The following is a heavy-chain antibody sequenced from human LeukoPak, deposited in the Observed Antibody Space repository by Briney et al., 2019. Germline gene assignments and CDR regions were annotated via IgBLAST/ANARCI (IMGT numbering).Heavy chain of an antibody. CDR1: GGSFSGYY. CDR2: INHSGST. Sequence: TSETLSLTCAVYGGSFSGYYWSWIRQPPGKGLEWIGEINHSGSTNYNPSLESRVTISVDTSKNQFSLKLSSVTAADTAVYYCARVPRMMATISRAYDYWGQGTLVTVSS. J-gene: IGHJ4*02. D-gene: IGHD5-24*01. CDR3: ARVPRMMATISRAYDY. V-gene: IGHV4-34*01.